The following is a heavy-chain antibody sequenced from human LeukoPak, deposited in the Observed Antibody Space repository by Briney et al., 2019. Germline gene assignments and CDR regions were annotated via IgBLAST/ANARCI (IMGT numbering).Heavy chain of an antibody. J-gene: IGHJ4*02. V-gene: IGHV3-30*18. CDR2: ISYDGSNK. Sequence: GGSLRLSCAASGFTFSSYGMHWVRQAPGKGLEWVAVISYDGSNKYYADSVKGRFTISRDNSKNTLYLQMNSPRAEDTAVYYCAKGLEMATNSALGYWGQGTLVTVSS. D-gene: IGHD5-24*01. CDR3: AKGLEMATNSALGY. CDR1: GFTFSSYG.